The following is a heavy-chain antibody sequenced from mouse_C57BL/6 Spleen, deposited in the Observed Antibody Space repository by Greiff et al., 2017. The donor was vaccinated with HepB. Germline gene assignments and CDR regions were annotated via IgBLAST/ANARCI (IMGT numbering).Heavy chain of an antibody. V-gene: IGHV3-6*01. D-gene: IGHD2-2*01. Sequence: EVQLVESGPGLVKPSQSLSLTCSVTGYSITSGYYWNWIRQFPGNKLEWMGDISYDGSTNYNPSLKNRITITRDKSKNQFFLKLNSVTTEDTDTYYCARFGYDQAWFAYWGQGTLVTVSA. CDR3: ARFGYDQAWFAY. CDR1: GYSITSGYY. CDR2: ISYDGST. J-gene: IGHJ3*01.